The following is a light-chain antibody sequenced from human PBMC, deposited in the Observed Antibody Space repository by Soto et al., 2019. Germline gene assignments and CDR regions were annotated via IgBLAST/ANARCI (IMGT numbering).Light chain of an antibody. CDR3: QQHSTSPT. V-gene: IGKV3-20*01. Sequence: EIVFTQSPGTLSLSPGERATLSCRVSQSVRNSYLAWYQQKPGQAPRLLIYDASNRATGIPARFSGSGSGTDFTLTISRLEPEDIAVYYCQQHSTSPTFGQGTKVDIK. J-gene: IGKJ1*01. CDR2: DAS. CDR1: QSVRNSY.